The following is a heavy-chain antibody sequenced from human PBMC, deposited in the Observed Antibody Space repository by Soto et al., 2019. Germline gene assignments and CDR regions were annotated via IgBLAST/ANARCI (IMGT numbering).Heavy chain of an antibody. CDR3: ATSHTTRGWYVTAYF. V-gene: IGHV3-9*01. J-gene: IGHJ1*01. D-gene: IGHD6-19*01. CDR1: GFTVGDNA. CDR2: ISWNSGSI. Sequence: EVQLVESGGGLVQPGRSLRLSCAASGFTVGDNAMQWVRQAQGKGLEWVSAISWNSGSIDYAVSVKGRFTIPRHNAKNSLYLQMNRLRAEDTALYYCATSHTTRGWYVTAYFWGRGTRVTVSS.